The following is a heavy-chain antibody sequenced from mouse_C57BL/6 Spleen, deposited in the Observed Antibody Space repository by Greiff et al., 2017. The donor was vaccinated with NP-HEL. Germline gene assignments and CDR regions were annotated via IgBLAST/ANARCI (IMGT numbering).Heavy chain of an antibody. J-gene: IGHJ1*03. Sequence: VQLQQSGPELVKPGASVKISCKASGYAFSSSWMNWVKQRPGKGLEWIGRIYPGDGDTNYNGKFKGKATLTADKSSSTAYMQLSSLTSEDSAVYFCARHGTSYFVVWGTGATVTVSS. CDR1: GYAFSSSW. V-gene: IGHV1-82*01. CDR3: ARHGTSYFVV. D-gene: IGHD3-3*01. CDR2: IYPGDGDT.